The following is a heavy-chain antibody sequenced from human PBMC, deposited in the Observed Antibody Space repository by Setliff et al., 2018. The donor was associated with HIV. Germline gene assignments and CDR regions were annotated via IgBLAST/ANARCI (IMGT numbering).Heavy chain of an antibody. J-gene: IGHJ5*02. CDR1: GVSFSGYY. CDR2: INHSGST. D-gene: IGHD3-10*01. Sequence: PSETLSLTCAVYGVSFSGYYWIWIRQPPEKGLEWIGEINHSGSTNYNPSLKSRVTISVDTSKNQFSLKLSSVTAAGTAVYYCARVKSGSLGGYVDQWGQGTLVTVSS. CDR3: ARVKSGSLGGYVDQ. V-gene: IGHV4-34*01.